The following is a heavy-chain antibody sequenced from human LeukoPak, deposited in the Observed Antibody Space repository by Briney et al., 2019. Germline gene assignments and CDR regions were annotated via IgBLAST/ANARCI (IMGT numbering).Heavy chain of an antibody. CDR2: IKEDGSEK. D-gene: IGHD1-26*01. CDR1: GFIFSSYW. CDR3: ARDRGGLLN. J-gene: IGHJ4*02. V-gene: IGHV3-7*01. Sequence: GGSLRLSCAASGFIFSSYWMSWVRQAPGKGLEWVGNIKEDGSEKRYVDSLKGRFTISRDNAKNSLYLQMNSLRGEDTAVYYCARDRGGLLNWGQGTLVTVSS.